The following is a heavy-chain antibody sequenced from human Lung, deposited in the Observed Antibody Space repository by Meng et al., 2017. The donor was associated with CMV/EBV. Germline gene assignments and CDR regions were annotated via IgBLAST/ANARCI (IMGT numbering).Heavy chain of an antibody. CDR2: IYHSGST. Sequence: GQLQERGRGRVKPSGPLSLTCAVSGGSISSSNWWSWVRQPPGKGLECIGEIYHSGSTNYNPSLKSRVTISVDKSKNQFSLKLSSVTAADTAVYYCARVVTALWGYYFDYWGQGTLVTVSS. CDR3: ARVVTALWGYYFDY. V-gene: IGHV4-4*02. J-gene: IGHJ4*02. D-gene: IGHD2-21*02. CDR1: GGSISSSNW.